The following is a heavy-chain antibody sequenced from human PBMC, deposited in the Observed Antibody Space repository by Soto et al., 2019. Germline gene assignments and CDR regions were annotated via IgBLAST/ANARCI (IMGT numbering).Heavy chain of an antibody. J-gene: IGHJ3*02. Sequence: SVKVSCKASGGTFSSYAISWVRQAPGQGLEWMGGLIPIVGTANYAQKFQGRVTFTADESTSTAYMELSSLRSEDTAVYYCARVPYSYRAGGAFDIWGQGTMVTVSS. D-gene: IGHD5-18*01. CDR1: GGTFSSYA. V-gene: IGHV1-69*13. CDR2: LIPIVGTA. CDR3: ARVPYSYRAGGAFDI.